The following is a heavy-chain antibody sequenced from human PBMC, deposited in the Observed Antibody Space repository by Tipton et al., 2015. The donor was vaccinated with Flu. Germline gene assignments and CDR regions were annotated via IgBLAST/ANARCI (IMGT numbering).Heavy chain of an antibody. CDR3: ARAKLVLGDAFDI. J-gene: IGHJ3*02. V-gene: IGHV4-34*01. CDR2: INHSGST. CDR1: GGSFSGYY. D-gene: IGHD1-1*01. Sequence: GLVKPSETLSLTCAVYGGSFSGYYWSWIRQPPGKGLEWIGEINHSGSTNYNPSLKSRVTISVDTSKNQFSLKLSSVTAADTAVYYCARAKLVLGDAFDIWGQGTMVTVSS.